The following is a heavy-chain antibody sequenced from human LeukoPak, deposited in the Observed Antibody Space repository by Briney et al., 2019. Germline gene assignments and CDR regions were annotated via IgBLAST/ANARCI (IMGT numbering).Heavy chain of an antibody. CDR2: IRSKAYGGTT. J-gene: IGHJ4*02. Sequence: GGSLSLSCTASGFTFGDYAMSWDRQAPGKGLGWVGFIRSKAYGGTTEYAASVKGRFTISRDDSKSIVYLQMNSLKADNKAVYYCTRDGHYGGLLWFGELSSEGYFDYWGQGTLVTVSS. CDR1: GFTFGDYA. D-gene: IGHD3-10*01. V-gene: IGHV3-49*04. CDR3: TRDGHYGGLLWFGELSSEGYFDY.